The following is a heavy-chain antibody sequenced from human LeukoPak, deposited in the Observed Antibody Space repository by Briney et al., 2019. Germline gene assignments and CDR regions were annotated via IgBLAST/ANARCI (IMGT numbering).Heavy chain of an antibody. D-gene: IGHD2-21*01. CDR3: ARDNSAPDY. CDR1: GGSVSSGDYY. CDR2: IYYSGST. Sequence: SETLSLTCSVSGGSVSSGDYYWNWIRQPPGKGLEWVGYIYYSGSTNYNPSLKSRLSISVDRSKNQFSLKLKSVTAADTAVYYCARDNSAPDYWGQGTLVTVSS. J-gene: IGHJ4*02. V-gene: IGHV4-61*08.